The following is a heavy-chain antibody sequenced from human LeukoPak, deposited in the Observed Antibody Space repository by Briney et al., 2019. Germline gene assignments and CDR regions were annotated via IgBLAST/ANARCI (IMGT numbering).Heavy chain of an antibody. CDR2: INPNSGGT. D-gene: IGHD3-9*01. Sequence: ASVKVSCKASGYTFTCYYMHWVRQAPGQGLEWMGWINPNSGGTNYAQKFQGRVTMTRDTSISTAYMELSRLSSDDTAVYYCARDLQRAYFDWLLYPGADMDVWGKGTTVTISS. CDR1: GYTFTCYY. CDR3: ARDLQRAYFDWLLYPGADMDV. V-gene: IGHV1-2*02. J-gene: IGHJ6*03.